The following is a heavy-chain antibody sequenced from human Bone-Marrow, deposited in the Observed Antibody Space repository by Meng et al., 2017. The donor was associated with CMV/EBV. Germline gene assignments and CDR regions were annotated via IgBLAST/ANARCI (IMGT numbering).Heavy chain of an antibody. CDR3: ARDLWVPAAIPNYYYYYGMDV. D-gene: IGHD2-2*02. V-gene: IGHV4-59*01. J-gene: IGHJ6*02. CDR2: IYYSGST. Sequence: SETLSLTCTVSGGSISSYYWSWIRQPPEKGLEWIGYIYYSGSTNYNPSLKSRVTISVDTSKNQFSLKLSSVTAADTAVYYCARDLWVPAAIPNYYYYYGMDVWGQGTTVTVSS. CDR1: GGSISSYY.